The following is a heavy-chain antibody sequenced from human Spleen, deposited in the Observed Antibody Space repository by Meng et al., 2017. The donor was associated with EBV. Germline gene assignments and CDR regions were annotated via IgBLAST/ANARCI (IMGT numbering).Heavy chain of an antibody. V-gene: IGHV1-69*01. CDR3: AREGDYGDYGFDY. Sequence: QVQLVQSGAEVKKXXXXXKXXGKASGGTFSSYAISWVRQAPGQGLEWMGGIIPIFGTANYAQKFQGRVTITADESTSTAYMELSSLRSEDTAVYYCAREGDYGDYGFDYWGQGTLVTVSS. J-gene: IGHJ4*02. CDR2: IIPIFGTA. D-gene: IGHD4-17*01. CDR1: GGTFSSYA.